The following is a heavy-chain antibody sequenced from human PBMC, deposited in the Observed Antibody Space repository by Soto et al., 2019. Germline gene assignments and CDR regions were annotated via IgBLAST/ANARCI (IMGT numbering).Heavy chain of an antibody. CDR3: ERAAYNIEY. D-gene: IGHD1-1*01. CDR1: GDSISSYY. CDR2: IYSTGNT. J-gene: IGHJ4*02. V-gene: IGHV4-59*01. Sequence: SETLSLTCTVSGDSISSYYWNWIRQPPGKGLEWIGYIYSTGNTNYNPSLRSRVTISVDTSNNQFSLKLGSVTAADTALYYCERAAYNIEYWGQGTLVTVSS.